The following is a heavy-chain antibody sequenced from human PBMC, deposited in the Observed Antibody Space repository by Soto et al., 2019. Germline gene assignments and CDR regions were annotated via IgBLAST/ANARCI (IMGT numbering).Heavy chain of an antibody. J-gene: IGHJ6*01. V-gene: IGHV1-2*04. Sequence: GASVKVSCKASGYTFTGYYMHWVRQAPGQGLEWMGWINPNSGGTNYAQKFQGWVTMTRDTSTSTAYMELSRLRSDDTAVYYCAREDATTRVRGVSTWHGGTGVLGKGTRVAVSS. CDR3: AREDATTRVRGVSTWHGGTGV. CDR1: GYTFTGYY. D-gene: IGHD3-10*01. CDR2: INPNSGGT.